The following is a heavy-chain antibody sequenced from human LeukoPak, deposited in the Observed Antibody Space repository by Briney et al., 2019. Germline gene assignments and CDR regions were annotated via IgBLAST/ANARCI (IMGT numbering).Heavy chain of an antibody. CDR2: ISAYNGNT. CDR3: ARRPAVGIQLWLEVVDY. Sequence: ASVKVSCKASGYTFTSYGISWVRQAPGQGLEWMGWISAYNGNTKYAQKLQGRVTMTTDTSTSTAYMELRSLRSDDTAVYYCARRPAVGIQLWLEVVDYWGQGTLVTVSS. V-gene: IGHV1-18*01. CDR1: GYTFTSYG. D-gene: IGHD5-18*01. J-gene: IGHJ4*02.